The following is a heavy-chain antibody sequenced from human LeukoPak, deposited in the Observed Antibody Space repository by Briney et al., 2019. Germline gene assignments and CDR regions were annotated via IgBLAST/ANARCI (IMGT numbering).Heavy chain of an antibody. CDR2: ISSSSSYI. V-gene: IGHV3-21*01. J-gene: IGHJ4*02. CDR3: ARGPLYYDFWSGYLDS. CDR1: GFSLSSNS. D-gene: IGHD3-3*01. Sequence: GGSLRLSCAASGFSLSSNSMNWVRQAPGKGLEWVSSISSSSSYIYYADSMKGRFTISRDNAKNSLYLQMNSLRAEDTAVYYCARGPLYYDFWSGYLDSWGQGALVTVSS.